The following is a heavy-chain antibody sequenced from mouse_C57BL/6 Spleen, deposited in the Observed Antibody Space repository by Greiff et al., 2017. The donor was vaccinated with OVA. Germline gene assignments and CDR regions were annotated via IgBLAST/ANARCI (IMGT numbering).Heavy chain of an antibody. V-gene: IGHV1-15*01. CDR1: GYTFTDYE. CDR3: TRGGYDEAWFAY. CDR2: IDPETGGT. J-gene: IGHJ3*01. Sequence: QVQLQQSGAELVRPGASVTLSCKASGYTFTDYEMHWVKQTPVHGLEWIGAIDPETGGTAYNQKFKGKAILTADKSSSTAYMELRSLTSEDSAVYYCTRGGYDEAWFAYWGQGTLVTVSA. D-gene: IGHD2-2*01.